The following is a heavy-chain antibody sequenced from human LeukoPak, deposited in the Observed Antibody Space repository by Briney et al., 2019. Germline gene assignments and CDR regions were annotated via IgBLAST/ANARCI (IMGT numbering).Heavy chain of an antibody. CDR3: ARVVAPGYSSSWYYFDY. CDR2: ISAYNGNT. Sequence: ASVKVFCKASGYTFTSYGISWVRQAPGQGLEWMGWISAYNGNTNYAQKLQGRVTMTTDTSTSTAYMELRSLRSDDTAVYYCARVVAPGYSSSWYYFDYWGQGTLVTVSS. J-gene: IGHJ4*02. CDR1: GYTFTSYG. V-gene: IGHV1-18*01. D-gene: IGHD6-13*01.